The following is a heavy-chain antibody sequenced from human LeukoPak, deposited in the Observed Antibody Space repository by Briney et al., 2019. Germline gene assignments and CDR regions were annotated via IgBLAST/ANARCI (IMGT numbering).Heavy chain of an antibody. CDR3: ARNIAAAGTDRWFDP. D-gene: IGHD6-13*01. CDR1: GFSLSTSGVG. Sequence: SGPTLVNPTQTLTLTCTFSGFSLSTSGVGVGWIRQPPGKALECLALIYWDDDKRYSPSLKSRLTITKDTSKNQVVLTMTNMDPVDTATYYCARNIAAAGTDRWFDPWGQGTLVTVSS. J-gene: IGHJ5*02. V-gene: IGHV2-5*02. CDR2: IYWDDDK.